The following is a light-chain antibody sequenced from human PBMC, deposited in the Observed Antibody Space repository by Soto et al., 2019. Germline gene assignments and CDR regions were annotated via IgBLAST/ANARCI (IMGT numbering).Light chain of an antibody. CDR3: QSYDSSLSGYV. J-gene: IGLJ1*01. V-gene: IGLV1-40*01. Sequence: QSALTQPPSVSGAPGQRVTISCSGSSSNIGAGYDVHWYQQLPETAPKLLIYGDTNRPSGIPDRFSGSKSGTSASLAITGLQAEDEADYYCQSYDSSLSGYVFGXGTKVTVL. CDR1: SSNIGAGYD. CDR2: GDT.